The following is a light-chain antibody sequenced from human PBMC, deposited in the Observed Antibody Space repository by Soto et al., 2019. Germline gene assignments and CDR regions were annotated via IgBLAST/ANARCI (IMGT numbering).Light chain of an antibody. J-gene: IGKJ1*01. CDR2: DAS. CDR1: QSVSSY. V-gene: IGKV3-11*01. Sequence: EIVLTQSPASLSLSPGDRATLSCRASQSVSSYLAWYQQKPGQAPRLLIYDASKRATGIPARFSGSGFGTGFTLTISSREPEDFAIYYCQQRSNWPLTFGQGTKVDIK. CDR3: QQRSNWPLT.